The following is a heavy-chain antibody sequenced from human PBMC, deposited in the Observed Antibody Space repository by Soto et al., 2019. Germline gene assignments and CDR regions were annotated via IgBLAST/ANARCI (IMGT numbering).Heavy chain of an antibody. V-gene: IGHV1-69*12. CDR2: IIPVFGTA. D-gene: IGHD4-4*01. Sequence: QVQVVQSGAEVKKPGSSVKVSCKASGGTFNSYAISWVRQAPGQGLGWVGGIIPVFGTANYAQKFQGRVTITADEPTSTAYMELRSLRSEDTAVYYCARHSNFNYFYGLDVWGQGTTVTVSS. J-gene: IGHJ6*02. CDR3: ARHSNFNYFYGLDV. CDR1: GGTFNSYA.